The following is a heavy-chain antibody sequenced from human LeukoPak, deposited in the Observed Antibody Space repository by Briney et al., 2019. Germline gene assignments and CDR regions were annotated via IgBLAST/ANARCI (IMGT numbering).Heavy chain of an antibody. D-gene: IGHD3-9*01. CDR3: ARNGDYDILTGLPTAFDP. J-gene: IGHJ5*02. V-gene: IGHV1-18*04. Sequence: ASVQVSCKASGYTFTSYYMHWVRQAPGQGLEWMGWISAYNGNTNYAQKLQGRVTMTTDTSTSTAYMELRSLRSDDTAVYYCARNGDYDILTGLPTAFDPWGQGTLVTVSS. CDR2: ISAYNGNT. CDR1: GYTFTSYY.